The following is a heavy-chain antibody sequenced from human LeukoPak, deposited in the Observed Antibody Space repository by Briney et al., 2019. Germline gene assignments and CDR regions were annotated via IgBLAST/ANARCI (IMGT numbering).Heavy chain of an antibody. CDR2: IIPIFGTA. J-gene: IGHJ6*03. V-gene: IGHV1-69*05. D-gene: IGHD2-15*01. CDR3: ARGPDIVVVVAATPDYYYYMDV. CDR1: GYTFIAYY. Sequence: ASVKVSCKTSGYTFIAYYIHWVRQAPGQGLEWMGGIIPIFGTANYAQKFQGRVTITTDESTSTAYMELSSLRSEDTAVYYCARGPDIVVVVAATPDYYYYMDVWGKGTTVTVSS.